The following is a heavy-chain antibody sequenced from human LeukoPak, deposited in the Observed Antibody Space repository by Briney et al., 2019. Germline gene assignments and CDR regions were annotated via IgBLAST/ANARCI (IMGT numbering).Heavy chain of an antibody. D-gene: IGHD2-8*01. J-gene: IGHJ4*02. Sequence: PSQTLSLTCTVSGGSISSGGYYGSWIRQHPGKGLEWIGYIYYSGSTYYNPSLKSRVTISVDTSKNQFSLKLSSVTAADTAVYYCARQDIVLMVIDYWGQGTLVTVSS. V-gene: IGHV4-31*03. CDR3: ARQDIVLMVIDY. CDR1: GGSISSGGYY. CDR2: IYYSGST.